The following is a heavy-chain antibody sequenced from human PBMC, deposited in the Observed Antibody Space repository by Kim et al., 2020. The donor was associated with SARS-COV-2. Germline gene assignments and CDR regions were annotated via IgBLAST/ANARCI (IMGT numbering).Heavy chain of an antibody. Sequence: GGSLRLSCSASGFTVSSNYMSWVRQAPGKGLEWVSVIYSSGTTYYADSVKGRFTISRDNSKNTLFLQMNSLRAEDTAVYYCAGADVTRVVVSTFDNWGPGKMVTVSS. CDR2: IYSSGTT. CDR1: GFTVSSNY. D-gene: IGHD2-15*01. J-gene: IGHJ3*02. V-gene: IGHV3-66*01. CDR3: AGADVTRVVVSTFDN.